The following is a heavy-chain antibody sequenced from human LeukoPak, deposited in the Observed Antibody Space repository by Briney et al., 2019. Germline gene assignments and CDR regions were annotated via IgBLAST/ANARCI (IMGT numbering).Heavy chain of an antibody. CDR3: ARTQGYCSSTSCSLYYFDY. CDR2: ISSSSSTI. V-gene: IGHV3-48*04. D-gene: IGHD2-2*01. CDR1: GFTFSSYS. Sequence: GGSLRLSCAASGFTFSSYSMNWVRQAPGKGLEWVSYISSSSSTIYYADSVKGRFTISRDNAKNSLYLQMNSLRAEDTAVYYCARTQGYCSSTSCSLYYFDYWGQGTLVTVSS. J-gene: IGHJ4*02.